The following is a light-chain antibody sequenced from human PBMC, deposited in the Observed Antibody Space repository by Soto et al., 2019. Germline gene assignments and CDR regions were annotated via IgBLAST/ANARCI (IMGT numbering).Light chain of an antibody. CDR2: GAS. V-gene: IGKV3-20*01. Sequence: EMVWTQSPGTLYLSPGERATLSCRASQSVSSSYLAWDQQKSGQAPRLLIYGASRRATGIQDRFSGSGSGTVFTRTISRREPEDVEVYYGQTYGSSPPFGGGTKVEIK. CDR3: QTYGSSPP. J-gene: IGKJ4*01. CDR1: QSVSSSY.